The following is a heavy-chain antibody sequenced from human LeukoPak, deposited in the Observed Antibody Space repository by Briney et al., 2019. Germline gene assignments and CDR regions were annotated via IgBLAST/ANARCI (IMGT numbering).Heavy chain of an antibody. D-gene: IGHD3-22*01. CDR2: INPSGGST. J-gene: IGHJ3*02. CDR1: GNTFTNYY. V-gene: IGHV1-46*01. CDR3: ARAGSITMIHWAFDI. Sequence: GASVKVSCKASGNTFTNYYVHWVRQAPGQGLEWMGIINPSGGSTTYAQKLQGRVTTTRDTSASTVYMELSSLRSADTAIYYCARAGSITMIHWAFDIWGQGTVVTVSS.